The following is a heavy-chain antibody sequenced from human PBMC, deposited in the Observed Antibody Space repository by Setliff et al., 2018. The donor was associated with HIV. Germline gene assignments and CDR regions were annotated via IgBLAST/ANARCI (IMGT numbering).Heavy chain of an antibody. V-gene: IGHV1-46*01. J-gene: IGHJ4*02. Sequence: EASVKVSCKASGYTFSRYYMHWVRQAPGQGLEWMGRINPNGGSRSYAQKFQGRVTMTRDTSTNTVDMELSSLRSEDTAVYYCARGWESRYQLLPGTFDYWGQGTLVTVSS. D-gene: IGHD2-2*01. CDR2: INPNGGSR. CDR1: GYTFSRYY. CDR3: ARGWESRYQLLPGTFDY.